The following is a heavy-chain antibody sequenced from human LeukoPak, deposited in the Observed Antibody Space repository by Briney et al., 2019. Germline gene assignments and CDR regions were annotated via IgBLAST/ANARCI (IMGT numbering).Heavy chain of an antibody. CDR2: IYYSGST. J-gene: IGHJ4*02. CDR1: GGSISSYY. CDR3: ARVTPAAIGGFADY. D-gene: IGHD2-2*02. Sequence: SETLSLTCTVSGGSISSYYWSWIRQPPGKGLEWIGYIYYSGSTNYNPSLKSRVIISVDTSKNQFSLKLSSVTAADTAVYYCARVTPAAIGGFADYWGQGTLVTVSS. V-gene: IGHV4-59*01.